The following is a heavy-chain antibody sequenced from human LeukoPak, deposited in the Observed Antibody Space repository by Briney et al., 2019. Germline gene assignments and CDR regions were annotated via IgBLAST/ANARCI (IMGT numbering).Heavy chain of an antibody. CDR1: GFTFRSYA. Sequence: PAGPLTLSCAASGFTFRSYAMSRVRQAPGKGLQWASVISGSGGSTYYADSVKGRFTISRDNSKNTLYLQMNSLRAEDTAVYYCAKSLPSTTNYFDYWGQGTLVTVSS. J-gene: IGHJ4*02. D-gene: IGHD4-17*01. CDR3: AKSLPSTTNYFDY. CDR2: ISGSGGST. V-gene: IGHV3-23*01.